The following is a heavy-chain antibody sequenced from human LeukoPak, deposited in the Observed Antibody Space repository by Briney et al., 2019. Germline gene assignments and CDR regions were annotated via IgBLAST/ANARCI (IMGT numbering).Heavy chain of an antibody. CDR3: ARAPYYYDSSGYYFDY. D-gene: IGHD3-22*01. CDR2: IYRSGST. Sequence: SETLSLTCTVSGGSISSYYWSWIRQPAGKRLEWIGHIYRSGSTNYNPSLKSRVTISVDTSKNQFSLKLSSVTAADTAVYYCARAPYYYDSSGYYFDYWGQGTLVTVSS. J-gene: IGHJ4*02. V-gene: IGHV4-4*07. CDR1: GGSISSYY.